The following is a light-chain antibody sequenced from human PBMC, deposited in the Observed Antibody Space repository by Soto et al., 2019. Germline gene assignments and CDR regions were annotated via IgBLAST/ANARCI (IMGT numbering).Light chain of an antibody. CDR3: QQRSIWPLT. J-gene: IGKJ4*01. V-gene: IGKV3-11*01. Sequence: EIVLTQSPATLSLSPGERATLSCRASQSVSSYLAWYQQKPGQAPRLLIYDASNRATGIPARFSGSGSGTDFTLTINSLEPEDFAVYHCQQRSIWPLTFGGGTKVDI. CDR2: DAS. CDR1: QSVSSY.